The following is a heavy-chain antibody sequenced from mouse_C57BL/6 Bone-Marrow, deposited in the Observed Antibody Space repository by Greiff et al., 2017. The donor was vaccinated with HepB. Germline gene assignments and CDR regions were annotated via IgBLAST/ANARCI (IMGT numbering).Heavy chain of an antibody. CDR2: IDPSDSYT. Sequence: QVHVKQPGAELVMPGASVKLSCKASGYTFTSYWMHWVKQRPGQGLEWIGEIDPSDSYTNYHQKFKGKSTLTVDKSSSTAYMQLSSLTSEDSAVYCCASSPDGYLFAYWGQGTLVTVSA. D-gene: IGHD2-3*01. CDR3: ASSPDGYLFAY. J-gene: IGHJ3*01. CDR1: GYTFTSYW. V-gene: IGHV1-69*01.